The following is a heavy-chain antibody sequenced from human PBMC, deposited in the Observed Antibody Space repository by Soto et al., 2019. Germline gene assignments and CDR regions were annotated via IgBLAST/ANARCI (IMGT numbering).Heavy chain of an antibody. CDR2: IIPLMRTV. D-gene: IGHD2-21*01. Sequence: QEELVQSGAEVKKPGSSVNVSCKASGGTFASYGITWLRQAPGQRLEWMGEIIPLMRTVNYAQKFQDRVTITGDRSTSTVYMALNSLRADDTAVYYCARDPVDLFGYLDVWGQGTTVTVSS. CDR3: ARDPVDLFGYLDV. CDR1: GGTFASYG. V-gene: IGHV1-69*06. J-gene: IGHJ6*02.